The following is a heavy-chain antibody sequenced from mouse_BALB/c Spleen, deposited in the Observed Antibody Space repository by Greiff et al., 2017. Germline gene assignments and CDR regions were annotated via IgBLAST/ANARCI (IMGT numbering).Heavy chain of an antibody. CDR3: AKRGFYYCDNPFAY. D-gene: IGHD2-1*01. V-gene: IGHV1-7*01. J-gene: IGHJ3*01. CDR1: GYTFTSYW. CDR2: INPSTGYT. Sequence: QVQLQQSGAELAKPGASVKMSCKASGYTFTSYWMHWVKQRPGQGLEWIGYINPSTGYTEYNQKFKDKATLTADKSSSTAYMQLSSLTSEDSAVYYCAKRGFYYCDNPFAYWGQGTLVTVSA.